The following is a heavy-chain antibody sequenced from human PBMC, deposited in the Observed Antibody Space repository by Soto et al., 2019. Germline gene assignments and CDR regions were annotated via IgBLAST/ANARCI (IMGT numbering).Heavy chain of an antibody. Sequence: EVQLLESGGGLVQPGGSLRLSCAASGFTFSSYAMSWVRQAPGKGLEWVSHITASGGTTYYADSVKGRFTISRDSSRNTLYLQMNSLRAEDTALYFWAKCMQVNGNYDAFHMWGQGTMGTVSS. CDR2: ITASGGTT. D-gene: IGHD1-7*01. V-gene: IGHV3-23*01. J-gene: IGHJ3*02. CDR3: AKCMQVNGNYDAFHM. CDR1: GFTFSSYA.